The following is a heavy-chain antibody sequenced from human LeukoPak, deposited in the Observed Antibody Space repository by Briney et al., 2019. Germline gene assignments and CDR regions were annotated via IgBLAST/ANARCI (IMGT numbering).Heavy chain of an antibody. CDR3: TKGSESGTWYYFDY. CDR2: ISWNSGSI. Sequence: GGSLRLSCAASGFKFDDYAMHWVRQAPGKGLEWVSGISWNSGSIGYADSVRGRFTISRDNAKKSLYLQMNSLRPEDTALYYCTKGSESGTWYYFDYWGQGTLVTVSS. V-gene: IGHV3-9*01. D-gene: IGHD6-13*01. J-gene: IGHJ4*02. CDR1: GFKFDDYA.